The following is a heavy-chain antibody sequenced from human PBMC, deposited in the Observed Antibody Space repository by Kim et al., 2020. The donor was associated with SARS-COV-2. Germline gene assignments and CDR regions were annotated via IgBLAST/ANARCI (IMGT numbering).Heavy chain of an antibody. D-gene: IGHD3-10*01. CDR2: ISGSGGTT. Sequence: GGSLRLSCAGSGFTFSSYAMSWVRQAPGKGLEWVSVISGSGGTTYDADSVKGRFTISRDNSKNLVYLQMNSLRAEDTALYYCVKSGSSSGSTGALDVWGQGTTVTVSS. J-gene: IGHJ6*02. CDR1: GFTFSSYA. CDR3: VKSGSSSGSTGALDV. V-gene: IGHV3-23*01.